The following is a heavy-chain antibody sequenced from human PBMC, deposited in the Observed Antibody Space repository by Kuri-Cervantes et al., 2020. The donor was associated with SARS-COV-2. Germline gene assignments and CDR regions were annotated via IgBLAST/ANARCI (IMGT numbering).Heavy chain of an antibody. D-gene: IGHD1-1*01. CDR1: GFTFSSYA. J-gene: IGHJ6*03. CDR2: ISYDGSNK. V-gene: IGHV3-30-3*02. Sequence: LSLTCAASGFTFSSYAMHWVRQAPGKGLEWVAVISYDGSNKYYADSVKGRFTISRDNSKNTLYLQMNSLRAEDTAVYYCAKLAGTDGYYYYYMDVWGKGTTVTVSS. CDR3: AKLAGTDGYYYYYMDV.